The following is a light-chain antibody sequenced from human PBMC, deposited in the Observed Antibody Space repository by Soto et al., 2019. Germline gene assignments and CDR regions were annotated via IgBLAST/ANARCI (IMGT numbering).Light chain of an antibody. V-gene: IGKV3-11*01. CDR1: QSVSSY. Sequence: EIVLTQSPATLSLSPGERATLSCRASQSVSSYLAWYQQKPGQAPRLLIYDASNRVTGIPARFSGSGSGTDFTLTISSLEPEGFAVYYCQQRSNSWTFGQGTKVEIK. CDR2: DAS. CDR3: QQRSNSWT. J-gene: IGKJ1*01.